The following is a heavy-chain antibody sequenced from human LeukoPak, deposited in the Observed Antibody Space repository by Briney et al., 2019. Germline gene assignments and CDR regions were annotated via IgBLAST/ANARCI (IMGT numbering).Heavy chain of an antibody. J-gene: IGHJ4*02. Sequence: SETLSLTCTVSGYSISSGHYWGWIRQPPGKGLEWIGSIYHSGSTYYNPSLKSRVTISVDTSKNQFSLKLSSVTAADTAVYYCARSPGDYWGQGTLVTVSS. CDR3: ARSPGDY. CDR2: IYHSGST. V-gene: IGHV4-38-2*02. CDR1: GYSISSGHY.